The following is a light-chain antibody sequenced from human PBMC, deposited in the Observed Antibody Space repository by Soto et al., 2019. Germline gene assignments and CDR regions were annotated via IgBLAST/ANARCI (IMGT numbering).Light chain of an antibody. CDR1: SSDIGDSNY. CDR3: SSFRSSSTSYV. Sequence: QSALTQPASVSGSPGQSITISCTGTSSDIGDSNYVSWYQQHPGKAPKLVIYDVSNRPSGVSNRFSGSKSANTASLTISGLQDEDEADYYCSSFRSSSTSYVFGTGSKLTVL. J-gene: IGLJ1*01. CDR2: DVS. V-gene: IGLV2-14*03.